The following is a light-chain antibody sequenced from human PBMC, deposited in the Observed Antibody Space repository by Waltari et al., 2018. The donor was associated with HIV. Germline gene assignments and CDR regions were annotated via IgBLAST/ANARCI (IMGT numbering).Light chain of an antibody. CDR3: SSYITGSPFV. CDR2: ECT. J-gene: IGLJ2*01. V-gene: IGLV2-14*01. Sequence: QSALTQPASVSGSPGQSITISCTGTSSDIGGSTSVSWYQHHPGKAPILIMYECTERPSGIPTRFSCAKSDNTASLTISVLQTDDEADFYCSSYITGSPFVFGGGTKVTVL. CDR1: SSDIGGSTS.